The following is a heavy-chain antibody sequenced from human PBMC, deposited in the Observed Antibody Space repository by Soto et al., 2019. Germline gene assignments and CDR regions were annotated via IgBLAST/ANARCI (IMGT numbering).Heavy chain of an antibody. V-gene: IGHV1-18*04. CDR2: ISAYNGNT. CDR1: GYTFTSYG. Sequence: QVQLVQSGAEVKKPGASVKVSCKASGYTFTSYGISWVRQAPGQGLEWMGWISAYNGNTNYAQKLQGRVTMTTDTATSTAYMELRSLRSDDTVVYYCARDSALLRPLDYPLYYYYGMDVWGQGTTVTVFS. J-gene: IGHJ6*02. CDR3: ARDSALLRPLDYPLYYYYGMDV. D-gene: IGHD2-15*01.